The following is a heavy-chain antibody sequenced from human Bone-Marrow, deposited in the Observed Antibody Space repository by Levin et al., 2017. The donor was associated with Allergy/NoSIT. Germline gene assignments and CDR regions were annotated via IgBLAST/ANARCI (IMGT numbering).Heavy chain of an antibody. Sequence: PGGSLRLSCAASGFTFSDYYMSWIRQAPGKGLEWVSYISDSGRIIYYADPVRGRFTISRDNAKNSVYLQMNSLRPEDTAVYHCATVRFLEWSADYWGQGTLVSVSS. CDR1: GFTFSDYY. CDR3: ATVRFLEWSADY. CDR2: ISDSGRII. V-gene: IGHV3-11*01. J-gene: IGHJ4*02. D-gene: IGHD3-3*01.